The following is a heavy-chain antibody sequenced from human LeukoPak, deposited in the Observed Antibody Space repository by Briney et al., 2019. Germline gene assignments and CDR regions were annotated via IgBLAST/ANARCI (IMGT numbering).Heavy chain of an antibody. V-gene: IGHV4-34*01. J-gene: IGHJ3*02. CDR1: GGSFSGYY. D-gene: IGHD6-13*01. CDR3: ARDGLYLKAAAGTEAFDI. Sequence: SETLSLTCAVYGGSFSGYYWSWIRQPPGKGLEWIGEINHSGSTNYNPSLKSRITISVDTSKNQFSLRLSSVTAADTAVYYCARDGLYLKAAAGTEAFDIWGQGTMVTVSS. CDR2: INHSGST.